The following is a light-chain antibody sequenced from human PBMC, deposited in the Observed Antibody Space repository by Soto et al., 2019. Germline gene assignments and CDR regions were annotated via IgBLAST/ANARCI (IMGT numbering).Light chain of an antibody. CDR1: QSVDIN. CDR3: QQYGSSRT. Sequence: EIVLTQSPGTLSVSPGDGVTLSCRASQSVDINLSWYQQRAGQAPRLLVYGASSRATGIPDRFSGSGSGTDFTLTISRLEPEDFAVYYCQQYGSSRTFGQGTKVDIK. J-gene: IGKJ1*01. CDR2: GAS. V-gene: IGKV3-20*01.